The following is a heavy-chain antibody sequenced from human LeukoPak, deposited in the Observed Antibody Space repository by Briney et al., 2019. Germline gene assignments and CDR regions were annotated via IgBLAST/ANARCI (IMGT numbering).Heavy chain of an antibody. Sequence: ASVKVSCKASGYTFTSYGISWVRQAPGQGLEWMGWISAYNGNTNYAQKLQGRVTMTTDTSTSTAYMGLRSLRSDDTAVYYCARGLLWFGEPPFDYWGQGTLVTVSS. CDR1: GYTFTSYG. V-gene: IGHV1-18*01. CDR2: ISAYNGNT. J-gene: IGHJ4*02. CDR3: ARGLLWFGEPPFDY. D-gene: IGHD3-10*01.